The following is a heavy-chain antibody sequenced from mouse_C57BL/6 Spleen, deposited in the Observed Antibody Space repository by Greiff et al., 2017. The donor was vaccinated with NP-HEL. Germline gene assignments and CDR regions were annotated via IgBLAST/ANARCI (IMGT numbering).Heavy chain of an antibody. CDR1: GYAFSSSW. V-gene: IGHV1-82*01. Sequence: QVQLKQSGPELVKPGASVKISCKASGYAFSSSWMNWVKQRPGKGLEWIGRIYPGDGDTNYNGKFKGKATLTADKSSSTAYMQLSSLTSEDSAVYFCARGITGAMDYWGQRTSVTVSS. J-gene: IGHJ4*01. CDR2: IYPGDGDT. D-gene: IGHD2-4*01. CDR3: ARGITGAMDY.